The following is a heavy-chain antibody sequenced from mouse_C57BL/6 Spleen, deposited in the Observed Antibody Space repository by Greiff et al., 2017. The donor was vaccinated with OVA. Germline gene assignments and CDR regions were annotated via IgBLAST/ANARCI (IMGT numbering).Heavy chain of an antibody. J-gene: IGHJ3*01. CDR1: GYTFTSYW. D-gene: IGHD2-4*01. Sequence: QVQLQQPGAELVKPGASVKLSCKASGYTFTSYWMHWVKQRPGQGLEWIGMIHPNSGSTNYNEKFKSKATLTVDKSSSTAYMQLSSLTSEDSAVYYCARSPLYYDYDGFAYWGQGTLVTVSA. CDR3: ARSPLYYDYDGFAY. CDR2: IHPNSGST. V-gene: IGHV1-64*01.